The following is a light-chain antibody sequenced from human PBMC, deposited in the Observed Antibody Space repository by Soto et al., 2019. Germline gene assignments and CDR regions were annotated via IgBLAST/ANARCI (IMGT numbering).Light chain of an antibody. J-gene: IGKJ1*01. V-gene: IGKV1-6*01. CDR3: LQDYTYPRT. Sequence: AIQMTQSPSSLSASLGERVTITCRASQGIRRDLGWYQQKPGKAPKLLIYAASSLQSGVPSRFSGSGSGTEFVLSISSLQPEDFATYYCLQDYTYPRTFGQGTKVEI. CDR1: QGIRRD. CDR2: AAS.